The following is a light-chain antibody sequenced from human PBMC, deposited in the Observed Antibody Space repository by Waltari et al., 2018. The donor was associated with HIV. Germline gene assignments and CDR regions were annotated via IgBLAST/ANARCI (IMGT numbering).Light chain of an antibody. V-gene: IGLV2-23*02. J-gene: IGLJ2*01. Sequence: QSALTQPASVSGSPGQSITTSCTGTSSAVGGYNLVSWSQQHPGKAPKLMIYEVSKRPSGVSNRFSGSKSGNTASLTISGLQAEDEADYYCCAYAGSTTYVIFGGGTKLTVL. CDR2: EVS. CDR3: CAYAGSTTYVI. CDR1: SSAVGGYNL.